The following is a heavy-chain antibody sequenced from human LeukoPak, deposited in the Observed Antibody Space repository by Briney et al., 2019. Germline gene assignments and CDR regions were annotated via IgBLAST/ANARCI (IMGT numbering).Heavy chain of an antibody. CDR1: GYSISTDYY. CDR3: ARMPSHQLAPSPYYFYYMDV. V-gene: IGHV4-38-2*02. CDR2: LYHSGST. J-gene: IGHJ6*03. Sequence: SETLSLTCTVSGYSISTDYYWGWIRQPPGKGLEWIGSLYHSGSTYYNPSLKSRVAMSIDTSKNQFSLRLTSVTAADTAVYFCARMPSHQLAPSPYYFYYMDVWGKGTTVTVSS. D-gene: IGHD2-2*01.